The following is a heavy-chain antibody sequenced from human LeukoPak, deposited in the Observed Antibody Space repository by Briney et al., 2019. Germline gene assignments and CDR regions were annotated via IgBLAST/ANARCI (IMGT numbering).Heavy chain of an antibody. D-gene: IGHD6-13*01. V-gene: IGHV3-21*01. Sequence: GGSLRLSCAASGFTFSSYSMNWVRQAPGKGLEGVSSISSSSSYIYYADSVKGRFTISRDNAKNSLYLQMNSLRAEDTAVYYCARGSRQQLAPVTYYYWGQGTLVTVSS. CDR3: ARGSRQQLAPVTYYY. CDR2: ISSSSSYI. CDR1: GFTFSSYS. J-gene: IGHJ4*02.